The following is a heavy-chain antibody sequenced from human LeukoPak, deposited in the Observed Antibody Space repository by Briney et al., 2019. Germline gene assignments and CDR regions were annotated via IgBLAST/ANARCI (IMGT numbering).Heavy chain of an antibody. V-gene: IGHV3-23*01. CDR2: ISGSGGST. Sequence: PGGSLRLSCAASGFTFSSYAMSWVRQAPGKGLEWVSAISGSGGSTYYADSVKGRFTISRDNSKNTLYLQMNSLRAEDTAVYYCASPSSYSSSWYSAFDIWGQGTMVTVSS. CDR1: GFTFSSYA. J-gene: IGHJ3*02. D-gene: IGHD6-13*01. CDR3: ASPSSYSSSWYSAFDI.